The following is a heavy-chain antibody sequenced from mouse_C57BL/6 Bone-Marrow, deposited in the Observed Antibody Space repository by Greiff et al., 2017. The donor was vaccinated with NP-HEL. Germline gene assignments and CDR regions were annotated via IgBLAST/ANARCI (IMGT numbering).Heavy chain of an antibody. CDR1: GYSITSGYY. J-gene: IGHJ2*01. V-gene: IGHV3-6*01. Sequence: VQLQQSGPGLVKPSQSLSLTCSVTGYSITSGYYWNWIRQFPGNKLEWMGYISYDGSNNYNPSLKNRISITRDTSKNQFFLKLNSVTTEDTATYYCARDLNGDVGDWGQGTTLTVSS. CDR2: ISYDGSN. D-gene: IGHD4-1*02. CDR3: ARDLNGDVGD.